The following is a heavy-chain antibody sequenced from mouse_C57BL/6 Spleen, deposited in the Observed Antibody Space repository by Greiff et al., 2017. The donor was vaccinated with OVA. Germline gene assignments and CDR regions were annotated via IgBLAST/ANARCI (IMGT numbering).Heavy chain of an antibody. V-gene: IGHV1-81*01. D-gene: IGHD1-1*01. Sequence: VQLQQSGAELARPGASVKLSCKASGYTFTSYGISWVKQRTGQGLEWIGEIYPRSGNTYYNEKFKGKATLTADKSSSTAYMELRSLTSEDSAVYFCARWGFITTEGYYAMDYGGQGTSGTVSS. CDR1: GYTFTSYG. J-gene: IGHJ4*01. CDR3: ARWGFITTEGYYAMDY. CDR2: IYPRSGNT.